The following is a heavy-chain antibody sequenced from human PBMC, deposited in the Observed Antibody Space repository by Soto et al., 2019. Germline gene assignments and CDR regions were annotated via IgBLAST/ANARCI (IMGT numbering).Heavy chain of an antibody. Sequence: GGSLRLSCAASGFTFSSYAMSWVRQAPGKGLEWVSAISGSGGSTYYADSVKGRFTISRDNSKNTLYLQMNSLRAEDTAVYYCASTRSSGWYLYYYYYMDVWGKGTTVTAP. CDR3: ASTRSSGWYLYYYYYMDV. J-gene: IGHJ6*03. V-gene: IGHV3-23*01. CDR1: GFTFSSYA. D-gene: IGHD6-19*01. CDR2: ISGSGGST.